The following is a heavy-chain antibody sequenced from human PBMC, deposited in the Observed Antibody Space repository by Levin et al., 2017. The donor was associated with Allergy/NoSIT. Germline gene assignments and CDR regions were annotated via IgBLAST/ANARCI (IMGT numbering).Heavy chain of an antibody. J-gene: IGHJ4*02. CDR1: GFTFSRLW. CDR3: TSCGSDSNGYWGG. CDR2: INQDGSEK. Sequence: GESLKISCAASGFTFSRLWMTWVRQAPGKGLEWVANINQDGSEKYYVDSVKGRFTISRDNAKNLLYLPLSSLRVEDTALYYCTSCGSDSNGYWGGWGQGTLVTVSS. V-gene: IGHV3-7*01. D-gene: IGHD6-25*01.